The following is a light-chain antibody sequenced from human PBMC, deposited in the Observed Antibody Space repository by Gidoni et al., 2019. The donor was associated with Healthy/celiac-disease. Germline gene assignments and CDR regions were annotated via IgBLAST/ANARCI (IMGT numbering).Light chain of an antibody. CDR2: AAS. J-gene: IGKJ1*01. Sequence: DIQMTQSPSSLSASVGDRVTITSRASQGIRKYLNWYQQKPGKVPKLLIYAASTLQSGVPPRVSGSGSGTDFTLTISSRQPEDVATYYCQKYNSAPWTFGQGTKVEIK. V-gene: IGKV1-27*01. CDR1: QGIRKY. CDR3: QKYNSAPWT.